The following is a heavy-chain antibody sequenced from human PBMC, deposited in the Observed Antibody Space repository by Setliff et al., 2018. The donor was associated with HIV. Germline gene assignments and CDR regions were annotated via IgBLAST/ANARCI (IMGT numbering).Heavy chain of an antibody. CDR3: ARAGGLRMDRGVVSDY. J-gene: IGHJ4*02. V-gene: IGHV1-3*03. CDR2: INAGNGNT. CDR1: GYTFTSYA. Sequence: ASVKVSCKASGYTFTSYAMHWVRQAPGQRLEWMAWINAGNGNTKYSQEFQGRVTITRDASASTAYMELSSLRSEDMAVYYCARAGGLRMDRGVVSDYWGQGTLVTVSS. D-gene: IGHD3-10*01.